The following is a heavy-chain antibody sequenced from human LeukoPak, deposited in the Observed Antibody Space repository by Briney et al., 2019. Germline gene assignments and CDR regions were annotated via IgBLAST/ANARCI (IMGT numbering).Heavy chain of an antibody. V-gene: IGHV3-30*02. J-gene: IGHJ3*02. CDR3: AKELVSSSWYGDAFDI. CDR2: LRYDGSNK. Sequence: PGGSLRLSCAASGFTFSSYGLHGVGRAPGKGLGGVAFLRYDGSNKYYADSVKGRFTISRDNSKNTLYLQMNSLRAEDTAVYYCAKELVSSSWYGDAFDIWGQGTMVTVSS. D-gene: IGHD6-13*01. CDR1: GFTFSSYG.